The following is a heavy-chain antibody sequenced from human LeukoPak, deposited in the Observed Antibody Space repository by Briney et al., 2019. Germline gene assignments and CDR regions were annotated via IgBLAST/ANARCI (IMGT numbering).Heavy chain of an antibody. CDR1: GYKFTGYY. V-gene: IGHV1-2*02. J-gene: IGHJ5*02. D-gene: IGHD2-21*01. CDR2: INPNSGDT. CDR3: ASLISIEDGNNWFDP. Sequence: ASVKLSCTASGYKFTGYYLHWVRQAPGQGLEWVGWINPNSGDTKYAQKFQGRVTMTRDRYIHTAYMELSRLTCNATATSYCASLISIEDGNNWFDPWDQGTPVTVSS.